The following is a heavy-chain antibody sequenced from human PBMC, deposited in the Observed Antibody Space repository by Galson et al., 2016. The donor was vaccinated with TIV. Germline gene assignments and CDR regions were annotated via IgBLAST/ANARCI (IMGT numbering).Heavy chain of an antibody. CDR1: GYTFTQYG. D-gene: IGHD4-17*01. V-gene: IGHV1-18*01. CDR3: ARRGYGDWYYFDY. J-gene: IGHJ4*02. Sequence: SVKVSCKAFGYTFTQYGFSWVRQAPGQGLEWMAWISAYNGKTDYAQKFQGRVTLTTDASTSTAYMEVTSLRSDDTAVYYCARRGYGDWYYFDYWGQGTLVTVSS. CDR2: ISAYNGKT.